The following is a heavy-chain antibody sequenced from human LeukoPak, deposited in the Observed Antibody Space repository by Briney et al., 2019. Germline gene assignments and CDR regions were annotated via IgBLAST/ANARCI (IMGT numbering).Heavy chain of an antibody. CDR3: AGGGGVVSLAEAYFDY. D-gene: IGHD1-14*01. CDR2: IYSGGST. Sequence: GGSLRLSCAASGFTVSSNYMSWVRQAPGKGLEWVSVIYSGGSTYYADYVKGRFTISSGNSKNTLYLLMNSMRGEDTGVFDCAGGGGVVSLAEAYFDYWGPGTLVTVSS. CDR1: GFTVSSNY. V-gene: IGHV3-53*01. J-gene: IGHJ4*02.